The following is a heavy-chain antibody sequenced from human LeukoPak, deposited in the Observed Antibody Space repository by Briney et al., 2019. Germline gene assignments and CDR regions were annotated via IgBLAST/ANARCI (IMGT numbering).Heavy chain of an antibody. CDR3: AKESYDYVWGSYCSLDV. V-gene: IGHV3-30*04. CDR1: GFTFSSYA. J-gene: IGHJ6*02. D-gene: IGHD3-16*02. CDR2: ISYDGSNK. Sequence: PGGSLRLSCAASGFTFSSYAMHWVRQAPGKGLEWVAVISYDGSNKYYADSVKGRFTISRDNSKNTLYLQMNSLRAEDTAVYYCAKESYDYVWGSYCSLDVWGQGTTVTVSS.